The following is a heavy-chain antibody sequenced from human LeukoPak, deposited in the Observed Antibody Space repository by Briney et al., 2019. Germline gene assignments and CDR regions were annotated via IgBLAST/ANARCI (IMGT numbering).Heavy chain of an antibody. D-gene: IGHD4-11*01. J-gene: IGHJ5*02. Sequence: PSETLSLTCTVSGYSISSGYYWGWIRQPAGKGLEWIGRIYTSGSTNYNPSLKSRVTMSVDTSKNQFSLKLSSVTAADTAVYYCARDRTWSNYARNWFDPWGQGTLVTVSS. CDR2: IYTSGST. CDR3: ARDRTWSNYARNWFDP. CDR1: GYSISSGYY. V-gene: IGHV4-4*07.